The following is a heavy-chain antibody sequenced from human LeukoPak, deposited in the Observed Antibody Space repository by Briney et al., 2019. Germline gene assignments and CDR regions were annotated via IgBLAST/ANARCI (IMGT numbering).Heavy chain of an antibody. J-gene: IGHJ5*02. V-gene: IGHV3-23*01. Sequence: PGGSLRLSCAASGFTFNNYGLIWVRQAPGKGLEWVAAISNDGGGTMYAAFVEGRFTSSRDNSKNTLFLQMNRLRAEDTALYYCAKGSSGYFADLWGQGTLVTVSS. CDR1: GFTFNNYG. CDR3: AKGSSGYFADL. CDR2: ISNDGGGT. D-gene: IGHD3-22*01.